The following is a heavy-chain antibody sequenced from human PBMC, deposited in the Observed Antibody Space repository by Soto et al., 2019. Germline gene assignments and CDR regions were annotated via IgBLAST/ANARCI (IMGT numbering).Heavy chain of an antibody. CDR2: ISSSSSYI. D-gene: IGHD3-22*01. Sequence: EVQLVESGGGLVKPGGSLRLSCAASGFTFSSYSMNWVRQAPGKGLGWVSSISSSSSYIYYADSVKGRFTISRDNAKNSLYLQMNSLRAEDTAVYYCARVRRPDTYYDSSGYAPGYWGQGTLVTVSS. J-gene: IGHJ4*02. CDR3: ARVRRPDTYYDSSGYAPGY. V-gene: IGHV3-21*01. CDR1: GFTFSSYS.